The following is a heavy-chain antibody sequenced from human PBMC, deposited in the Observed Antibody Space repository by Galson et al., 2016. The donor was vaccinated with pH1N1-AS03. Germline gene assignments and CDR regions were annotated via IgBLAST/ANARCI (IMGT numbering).Heavy chain of an antibody. Sequence: SLRLSCAASGFTFSTFAISWLRQAPGKGLEWVACVSGSGTSTYYADSLLGRFTVSRHNSKNSLYLHMNNVRAEDTAIYYCAPYGSGRPDRAFHYWGLGTLVTVSS. CDR3: APYGSGRPDRAFHY. J-gene: IGHJ4*02. D-gene: IGHD3-10*01. CDR1: GFTFSTFA. CDR2: VSGSGTST. V-gene: IGHV3-23*01.